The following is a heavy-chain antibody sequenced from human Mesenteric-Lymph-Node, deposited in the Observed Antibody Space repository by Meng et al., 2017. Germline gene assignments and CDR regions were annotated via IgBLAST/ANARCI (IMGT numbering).Heavy chain of an antibody. J-gene: IGHJ4*02. CDR1: GFSFSTYW. Sequence: GGSLRLSCAASGFSFSTYWMGWVRRAPGKGLDWVADINPDGSGKYYEDSVKGRFTISRDNSRNTLYLQMNSLRAEDTAVYYCAKGSAAGRPYYFDYWGQGSLVTVSS. V-gene: IGHV3-7*03. D-gene: IGHD6-25*01. CDR3: AKGSAAGRPYYFDY. CDR2: INPDGSGK.